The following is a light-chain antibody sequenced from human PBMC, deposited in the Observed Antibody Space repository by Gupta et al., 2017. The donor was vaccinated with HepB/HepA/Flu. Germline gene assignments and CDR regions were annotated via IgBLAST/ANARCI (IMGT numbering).Light chain of an antibody. CDR1: ENVSSH. CDR2: DAS. CDR3: QQRINWPFN. J-gene: IGKJ4*01. Sequence: EIVLTQSPATLSLSTGDRATITCRASENVSSHLAWYHQKPGKAPRLLMYDASNRAAGIPARFSGSGSGTDFTLSITTLESEDFAIYYCQQRINWPFNFGGGTKVEI. V-gene: IGKV3-11*01.